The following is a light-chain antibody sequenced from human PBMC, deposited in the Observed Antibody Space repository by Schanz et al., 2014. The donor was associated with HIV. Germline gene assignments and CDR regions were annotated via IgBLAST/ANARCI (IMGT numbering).Light chain of an antibody. CDR3: QQYDSYPYS. V-gene: IGKV1-5*03. J-gene: IGKJ2*01. CDR1: QSISTW. Sequence: DIQMTQPPSTLSASVGDKVIISCRASQSISTWLAWYQQKPGKAPRLLIYKASRLESGVTSRFSGSGSGTDFTLTITSLQPDDFATYYCQQYDSYPYSFGQGTKLEIK. CDR2: KAS.